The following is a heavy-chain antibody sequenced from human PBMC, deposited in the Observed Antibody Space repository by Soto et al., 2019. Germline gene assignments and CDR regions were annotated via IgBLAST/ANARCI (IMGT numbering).Heavy chain of an antibody. CDR2: IFPSDSDT. V-gene: IGHV5-51*01. D-gene: IGHD3-3*01. CDR1: GYNFTGYW. Sequence: PGESLKISCKGSGYNFTGYWIAWVRQMPGKGLELMGIIFPSDSDTRYRPSFQGQVTISADKSISSAYLQWSSLRASDTAMYYCARGGVSTRTFDFWGQGTPVTVSS. CDR3: ARGGVSTRTFDF. J-gene: IGHJ4*02.